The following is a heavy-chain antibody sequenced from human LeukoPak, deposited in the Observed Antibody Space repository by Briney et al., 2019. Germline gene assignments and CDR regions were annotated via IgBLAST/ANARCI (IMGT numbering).Heavy chain of an antibody. CDR2: ISPSGGST. D-gene: IGHD6-13*01. CDR3: ATAARYSSSWPNNWFDP. Sequence: ASVKVSCKAFGYTFTSNYMHWVRQAPGQGPEWMGVISPSGGSTTYAQKFQGRVTMTRDTSISTAYMELSRLRSDDTAVYYCATAARYSSSWPNNWFDPWGQGTLVTVSS. V-gene: IGHV1-2*02. J-gene: IGHJ5*02. CDR1: GYTFTSNY.